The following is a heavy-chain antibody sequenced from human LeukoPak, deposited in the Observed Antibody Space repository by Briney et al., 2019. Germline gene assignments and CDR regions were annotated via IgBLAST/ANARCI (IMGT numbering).Heavy chain of an antibody. J-gene: IGHJ4*02. Sequence: QPGRSLRLSCAASGFTFDDYAMHWVRQAPGKGLEWVSGISWNSGSIGYADSVKGRFTISRDNAKNSLYLQINSLRAEDTALYYCAKDWQRYSSGWYYYYFDYWGQGTLVTISS. D-gene: IGHD6-19*01. CDR2: ISWNSGSI. V-gene: IGHV3-9*01. CDR1: GFTFDDYA. CDR3: AKDWQRYSSGWYYYYFDY.